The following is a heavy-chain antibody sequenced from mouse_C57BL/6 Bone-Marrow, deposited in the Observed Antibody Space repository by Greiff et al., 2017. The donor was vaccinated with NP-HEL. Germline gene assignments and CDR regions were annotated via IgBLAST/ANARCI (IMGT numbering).Heavy chain of an antibody. Sequence: VQLQQSGPELVKPGASVKMSCKASGYTFTDYNMHWVKQSHGKSLEWIGYINPNNGGTSYNQKFKGKATLTVNKSSSTVYMEFRSLTSGDSAVYYCARARRTLYYYAMDYWGQGTSVTVSS. J-gene: IGHJ4*01. CDR2: INPNNGGT. CDR3: ARARRTLYYYAMDY. V-gene: IGHV1-22*01. CDR1: GYTFTDYN.